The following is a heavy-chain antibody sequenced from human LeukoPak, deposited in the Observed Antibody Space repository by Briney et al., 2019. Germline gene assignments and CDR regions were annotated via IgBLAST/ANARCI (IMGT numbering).Heavy chain of an antibody. CDR2: VTGDGGST. Sequence: PGGSLRLSCAASGFTFNTNAMNWVRQAPGKGLEWVSAVTGDGGSTYYADSVKGRFTISRDNAKNSLYLQMNSLRAEDTAVYYCARWLCGGDFDYWGQGTLVTVSS. J-gene: IGHJ4*02. D-gene: IGHD3-16*01. CDR1: GFTFNTNA. CDR3: ARWLCGGDFDY. V-gene: IGHV3-23*01.